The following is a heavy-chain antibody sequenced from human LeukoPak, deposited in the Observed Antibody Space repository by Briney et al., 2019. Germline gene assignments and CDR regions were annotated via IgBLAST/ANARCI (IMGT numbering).Heavy chain of an antibody. J-gene: IGHJ3*02. CDR3: ARRETGTMHAFDI. Sequence: GESLKISCKGSGYSFTNYWIAWVRQMPGKGLEWMGLIYPGDSDTRYSPSFQGQVTISADKSISTAFPQWSSLKASDTAMYYCARRETGTMHAFDIWGQGTMVTVSS. D-gene: IGHD1-7*01. CDR2: IYPGDSDT. CDR1: GYSFTNYW. V-gene: IGHV5-51*01.